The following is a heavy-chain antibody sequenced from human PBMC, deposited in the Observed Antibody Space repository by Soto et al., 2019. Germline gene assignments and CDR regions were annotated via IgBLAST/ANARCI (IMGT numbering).Heavy chain of an antibody. V-gene: IGHV6-1*01. CDR1: GDKVSSNTAA. D-gene: IGHD2-8*01. J-gene: IGHJ3*02. Sequence: PSQTLSLTCVISGDKVSSNTAAWNWFRRAPSRGLEWLGRTYYNSKWYNDYAESVKNRITINPGTPSNQFSLQLNSVIPEDTAVYYCARGVLRWGVFDIWGQGTMVTVSS. CDR3: ARGVLRWGVFDI. CDR2: TYYNSKWYN.